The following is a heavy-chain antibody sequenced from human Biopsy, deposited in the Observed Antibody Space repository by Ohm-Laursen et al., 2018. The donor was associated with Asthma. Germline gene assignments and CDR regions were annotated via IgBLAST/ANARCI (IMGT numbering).Heavy chain of an antibody. CDR3: AKGEWELLEANFDY. J-gene: IGHJ4*02. Sequence: SLRLSCAASGFTYDDYAMHWVRQAPGKGLEWVSGISWNSGSIGYADSVKGRFTISRDNAKNSLYLQMNSLRAEDTALYYCAKGEWELLEANFDYWGQGTLVTVSS. CDR2: ISWNSGSI. D-gene: IGHD1-26*01. CDR1: GFTYDDYA. V-gene: IGHV3-9*01.